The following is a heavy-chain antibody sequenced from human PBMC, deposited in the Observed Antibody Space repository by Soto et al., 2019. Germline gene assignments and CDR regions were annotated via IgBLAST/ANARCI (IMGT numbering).Heavy chain of an antibody. V-gene: IGHV4-30-2*01. CDR3: ARALYDFWSGYHYYYYVMDV. D-gene: IGHD3-3*01. CDR1: GGSISSGGYS. CDR2: IYRSGST. Sequence: PSETLSLTCAVSGGSISSGGYSWSWIRQPPGKGLEWIGYIYRSGSTYYNPSLKSRVTISVDRSKNQFSLKLSSVTAADTAVYYCARALYDFWSGYHYYYYVMDVWGQGTTVTVSS. J-gene: IGHJ6*02.